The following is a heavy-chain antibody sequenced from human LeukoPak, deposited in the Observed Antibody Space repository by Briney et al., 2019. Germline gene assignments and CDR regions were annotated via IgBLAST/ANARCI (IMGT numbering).Heavy chain of an antibody. V-gene: IGHV4-34*01. D-gene: IGHD2-2*01. J-gene: IGHJ5*02. CDR3: ARFRGYCSSTSCSTRFNWFDP. Sequence: PSETLSLTCAAYGGSFSGYYWSWIRQPPGKGLEWIGEINHSGSTNYNPSLKSRVTISVDTSKNQFSLKLSSVTAADTAVYYCARFRGYCSSTSCSTRFNWFDPWGQGTLVTVSS. CDR1: GGSFSGYY. CDR2: INHSGST.